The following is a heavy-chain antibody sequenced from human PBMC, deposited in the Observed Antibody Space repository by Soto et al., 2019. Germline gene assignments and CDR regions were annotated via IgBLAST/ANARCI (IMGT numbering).Heavy chain of an antibody. Sequence: GSLRLSCTASGSTFSHYALHWLRQTPGKGLEWVAYISYHGNTEKYADSVKGRFTISRDNYKKEVYLQMNSLRIEDTAVYYCARVGLNVFRAANDSYNWFEPWGQGTLVTV. J-gene: IGHJ5*02. CDR2: ISYHGNTE. CDR3: ARVGLNVFRAANDSYNWFEP. CDR1: GSTFSHYA. D-gene: IGHD6-25*01. V-gene: IGHV3-30*04.